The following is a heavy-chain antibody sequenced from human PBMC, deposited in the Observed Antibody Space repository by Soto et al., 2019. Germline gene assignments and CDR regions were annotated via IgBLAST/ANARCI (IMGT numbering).Heavy chain of an antibody. CDR3: ARDKEPYDILTGYYNWFDP. D-gene: IGHD3-9*01. Sequence: GGSLRLSCAASGFTFSSYAMHWVRQAPGKGLEWVAVISYDGSNKYYADSVKGRFTISRDNSKNTLYLQMNSLRAEDTAVYYCARDKEPYDILTGYYNWFDPWGQGTLVTVSS. CDR1: GFTFSSYA. CDR2: ISYDGSNK. J-gene: IGHJ5*02. V-gene: IGHV3-30-3*01.